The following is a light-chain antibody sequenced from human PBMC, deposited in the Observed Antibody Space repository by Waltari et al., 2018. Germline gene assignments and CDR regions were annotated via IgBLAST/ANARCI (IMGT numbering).Light chain of an antibody. CDR1: QSVGKY. Sequence: EIVLTQSPGTLSLSPGERATLPCWASQSVGKYLAWFQPKPGQAPRLLIYHTSNRATGIPDRFSGSGSGTDFSLTISRLEPEDFAVYYCQHYVRLPATFGQGTKVEIK. V-gene: IGKV3-20*01. J-gene: IGKJ1*01. CDR2: HTS. CDR3: QHYVRLPAT.